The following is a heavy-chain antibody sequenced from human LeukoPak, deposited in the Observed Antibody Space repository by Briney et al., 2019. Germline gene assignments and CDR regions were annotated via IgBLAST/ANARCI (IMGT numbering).Heavy chain of an antibody. CDR1: GYTFSSFG. CDR2: ITTYNGNT. D-gene: IGHD3-10*01. J-gene: IGHJ4*02. CDR3: AREGDLTMFRGVINYFDY. Sequence: ASVKVSYKASGYTFSSFGISWVRQAPGQGLEWMGWITTYNGNTNYAQKVQGRVTMTTDTSTSTAYVELRSLRSDDTAVYFCAREGDLTMFRGVINYFDYWGQGTLVTVSS. V-gene: IGHV1-18*01.